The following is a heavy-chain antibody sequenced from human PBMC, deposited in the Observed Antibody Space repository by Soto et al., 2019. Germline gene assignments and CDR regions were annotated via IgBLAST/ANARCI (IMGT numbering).Heavy chain of an antibody. V-gene: IGHV4-38-2*02. D-gene: IGHD3-22*01. CDR3: ARDGDYYDSSGYSNWFDP. CDR1: GYSISSGYY. CDR2: IYHSGST. J-gene: IGHJ5*02. Sequence: SETLSLTCAVSGYSISSGYYWGWIRQPPGKGLEWIGSIYHSGSTYYNPSLKSRVTISVDTSKNQFSLKLSSVTAADTAVYYCARDGDYYDSSGYSNWFDPWGQGTLVTVSS.